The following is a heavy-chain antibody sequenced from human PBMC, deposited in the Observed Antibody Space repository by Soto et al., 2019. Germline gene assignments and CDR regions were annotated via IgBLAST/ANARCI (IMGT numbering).Heavy chain of an antibody. CDR1: GFTRGSGV. CDR3: RSTVPSGPWRA. CDR2: LSADGSDT. J-gene: IGHJ5*02. V-gene: IGHV3-74*01. Sequence: GSLMLGCSASGFTRGSGVVHWVRQSPGKGLVWGSRLSADGSDTAYAASVKCRFSISRDNARKTVCLQTSSLRVDDTALYYCRSTVPSGPWRAWRQGTVV. D-gene: IGHD4-17*01.